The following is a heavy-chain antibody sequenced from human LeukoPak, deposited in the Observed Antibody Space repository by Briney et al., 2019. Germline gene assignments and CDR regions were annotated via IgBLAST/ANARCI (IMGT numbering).Heavy chain of an antibody. Sequence: GSSVKVSCKASGGTFSSYAITWVRQAPGQGLEWMEAIIPILGTANYAPKFQGRVTITTDESTSTAYMELRSLRSEDTAIYYCARIPAASAFDIWGQGTMVTVSS. D-gene: IGHD2-2*01. J-gene: IGHJ3*02. CDR1: GGTFSSYA. CDR3: ARIPAASAFDI. CDR2: IIPILGTA. V-gene: IGHV1-69*05.